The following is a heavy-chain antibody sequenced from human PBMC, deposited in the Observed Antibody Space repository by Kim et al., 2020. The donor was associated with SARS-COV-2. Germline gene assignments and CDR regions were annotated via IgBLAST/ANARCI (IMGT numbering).Heavy chain of an antibody. CDR2: T. V-gene: IGHV3-23*01. CDR3: VKDRAFYSNA. Sequence: TNFAASVRVRFTISRDNARNTLDLQLNSLRADDTALYYCVKDRAFYSNAWGQGTLVTVSS. D-gene: IGHD2-15*01. J-gene: IGHJ5*02.